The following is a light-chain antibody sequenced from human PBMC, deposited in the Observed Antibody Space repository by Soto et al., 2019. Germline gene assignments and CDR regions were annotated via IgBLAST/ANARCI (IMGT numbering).Light chain of an antibody. V-gene: IGKV1-5*03. CDR1: QTISSW. J-gene: IGKJ1*01. Sequence: DIQMTQSPSILSASVGDRVTITCRASQTISSWLAWYQQKPGKAPKLLIYKASSLESGVPSRFSGSGSGTEFTLTISSLQPDDFATYYCQQYSSFSSFGQGTKVDNK. CDR3: QQYSSFSS. CDR2: KAS.